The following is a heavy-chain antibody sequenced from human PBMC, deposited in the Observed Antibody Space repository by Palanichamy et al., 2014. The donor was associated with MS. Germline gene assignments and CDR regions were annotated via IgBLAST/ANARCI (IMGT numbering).Heavy chain of an antibody. Sequence: CAASGFTFSHFWMHWVRQAPGKGLVWVSRIDSGGINTDYADSVKGRFTVSRDNAKNTLYLQMNSLRAEDTAVYYCIRDNYGYDFWGQGTLVIVSS. CDR2: IDSGGINT. CDR3: IRDNYGYDF. CDR1: GFTFSHFW. V-gene: IGHV3-74*01. D-gene: IGHD5-18*01. J-gene: IGHJ4*02.